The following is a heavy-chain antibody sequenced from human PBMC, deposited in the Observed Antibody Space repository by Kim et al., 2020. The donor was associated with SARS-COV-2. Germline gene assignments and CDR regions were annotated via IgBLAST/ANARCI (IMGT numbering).Heavy chain of an antibody. D-gene: IGHD2-2*01. Sequence: YSPSLKSRLTIAKDTSKSQVVLTMTNMDPVDTATYYCAHLTTSTYGMDVWGQGTTVTVSS. CDR3: AHLTTSTYGMDV. V-gene: IGHV2-5*01. J-gene: IGHJ6*02.